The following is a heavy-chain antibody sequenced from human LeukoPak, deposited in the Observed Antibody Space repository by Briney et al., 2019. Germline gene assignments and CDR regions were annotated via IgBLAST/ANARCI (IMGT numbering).Heavy chain of an antibody. CDR2: NSGSGGST. Sequence: PGGSLRLSCSATGFTFSSYAMSWDRQAPGKGLEWVSANSGSGGSTYYADSGKGRFTISRDNSKNTLYLQVNSLRAEDTAVYYCAKEMYYYDRLHDYWGQGTLVTVSS. D-gene: IGHD3-22*01. CDR3: AKEMYYYDRLHDY. J-gene: IGHJ4*02. CDR1: GFTFSSYA. V-gene: IGHV3-23*01.